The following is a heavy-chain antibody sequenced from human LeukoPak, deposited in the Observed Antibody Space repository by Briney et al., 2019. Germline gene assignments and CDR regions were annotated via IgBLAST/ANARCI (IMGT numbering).Heavy chain of an antibody. CDR1: GYTFTGYY. D-gene: IGHD5-24*01. J-gene: IGHJ4*02. Sequence: ASVKVSCKASGYTFTGYYMHWVRQAPGQGLEWMGWINPKSGVANHAQRFQGRLFMTRDTSISTAYMELSGLKFDDTAIYFCASAEMATMGGRGHWGQGTLVIVSP. CDR3: ASAEMATMGGRGH. CDR2: INPKSGVA. V-gene: IGHV1-2*02.